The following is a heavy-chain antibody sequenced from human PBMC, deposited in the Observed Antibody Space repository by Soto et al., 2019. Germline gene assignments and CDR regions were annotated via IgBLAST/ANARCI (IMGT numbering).Heavy chain of an antibody. J-gene: IGHJ4*02. V-gene: IGHV3-30*18. CDR3: AKDIVRYTYGACDY. Sequence: GGSLRLSCAASGFTFNTYGMYWVRQAPGKGLEWVAAMSYDGSNKYHADSVKGRFTISRDNSKNTLYLQMNSLRVEDTAVYYCAKDIVRYTYGACDYWGQVALVTVSS. CDR2: MSYDGSNK. CDR1: GFTFNTYG. D-gene: IGHD5-18*01.